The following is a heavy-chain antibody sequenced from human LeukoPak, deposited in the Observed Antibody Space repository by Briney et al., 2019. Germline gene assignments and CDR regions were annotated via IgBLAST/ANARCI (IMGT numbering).Heavy chain of an antibody. CDR2: TYYMSKWYN. V-gene: IGHV6-1*01. J-gene: IGHJ4*02. CDR3: ARQSPSYSSSSGTFDY. Sequence: SQTLSLTCAISGDSVSSNSAAWNWIRQSPSRGLEWLGRTYYMSKWYNDYAVSVKSRITINPDTSKNQFSLQLNSVTPEDTAMYYCARQSPSYSSSSGTFDYWGQGTLVTVSS. D-gene: IGHD6-6*01. CDR1: GDSVSSNSAA.